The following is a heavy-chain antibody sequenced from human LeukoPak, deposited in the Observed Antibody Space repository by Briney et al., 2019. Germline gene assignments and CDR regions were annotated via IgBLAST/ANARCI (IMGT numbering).Heavy chain of an antibody. CDR2: IYTSGST. CDR1: GGSISSYY. J-gene: IGHJ3*02. V-gene: IGHV4-4*07. Sequence: PSETLSLTCTVSGGSISSYYWSWIRQPAGKGLEWIGRIYTSGSTNYNPSLQSQVTMSVDTSKNLFSLKLSSVTAADTAVYYCAREPSPPSRSFDIWGQGTMVTVSS. CDR3: AREPSPPSRSFDI.